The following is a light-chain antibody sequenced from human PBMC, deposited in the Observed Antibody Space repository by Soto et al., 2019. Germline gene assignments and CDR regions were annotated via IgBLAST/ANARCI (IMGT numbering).Light chain of an antibody. Sequence: DVVLTQSPLSLPVTLGQPASISCRSSQSLIHSDGSTYLSWFQQRPGQSPRRLIYEVSDRDSGVPDRFSGSGSGTEFTLKISRVEAEDVGVYYCMQGTRWPWTFGQGTKVESK. CDR3: MQGTRWPWT. CDR2: EVS. J-gene: IGKJ1*01. CDR1: QSLIHSDGSTY. V-gene: IGKV2-30*02.